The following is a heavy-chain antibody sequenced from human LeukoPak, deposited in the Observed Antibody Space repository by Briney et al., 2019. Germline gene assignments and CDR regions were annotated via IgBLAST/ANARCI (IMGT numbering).Heavy chain of an antibody. Sequence: SETLSLTCAVYGRSFRDYYWSWIRQPPGKGLEWIGEINHSGSTNYNPSLKSRVTIPLDTSKNQFSLKLTSVTAADTAVYYCAKAPYLSSGSWGQGILVAVSS. J-gene: IGHJ3*01. V-gene: IGHV4-34*01. CDR1: GRSFRDYY. CDR2: INHSGST. CDR3: AKAPYLSSGS. D-gene: IGHD3-22*01.